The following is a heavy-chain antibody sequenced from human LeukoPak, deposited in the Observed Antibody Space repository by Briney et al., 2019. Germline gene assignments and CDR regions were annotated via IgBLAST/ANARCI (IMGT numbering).Heavy chain of an antibody. Sequence: GGSLRLSCAASGFTFSSYSTNWVRQAPGKGLEWVSSISSSSSYIYYADSVKGRFTISRDNAKNSLYLQMNSLRAEDTAVYYCARDTTDYYDSSGYDYYGMDVWGQGTTVTVSS. J-gene: IGHJ6*02. CDR3: ARDTTDYYDSSGYDYYGMDV. CDR1: GFTFSSYS. D-gene: IGHD3-22*01. CDR2: ISSSSSYI. V-gene: IGHV3-21*01.